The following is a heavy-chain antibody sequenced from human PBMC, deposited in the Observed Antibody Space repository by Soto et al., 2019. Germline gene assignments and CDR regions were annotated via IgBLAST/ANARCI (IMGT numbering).Heavy chain of an antibody. CDR1: GYTFTSYY. Sequence: ASVKVSCKASGYTFTSYYMHWVRQAPGQGLEWMGIINPSGGSTSYAQKFQGRVTMTSDTSTSTVYMELSSLRSEDTAVYYCARALHYYDSSGYYLLGDWGQGTLVTVSS. J-gene: IGHJ4*02. CDR2: INPSGGST. CDR3: ARALHYYDSSGYYLLGD. D-gene: IGHD3-22*01. V-gene: IGHV1-46*01.